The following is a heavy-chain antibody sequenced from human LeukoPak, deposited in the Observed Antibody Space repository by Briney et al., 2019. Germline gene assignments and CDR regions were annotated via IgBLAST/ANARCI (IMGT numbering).Heavy chain of an antibody. Sequence: ASVKVSCKASGYTFTSYDINWVRQATGQGHEWMGWMNPNSGNTGYAQKFQGRVTVTRNTSISTAYMELSSLRSEDTAVYYCARGPGSYYYDSSGYYNYWGQGTLVTVSS. CDR3: ARGPGSYYYDSSGYYNY. V-gene: IGHV1-8*01. CDR2: MNPNSGNT. CDR1: GYTFTSYD. D-gene: IGHD3-22*01. J-gene: IGHJ4*02.